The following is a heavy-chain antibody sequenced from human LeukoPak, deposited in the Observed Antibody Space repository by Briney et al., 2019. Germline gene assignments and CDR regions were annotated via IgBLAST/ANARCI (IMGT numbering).Heavy chain of an antibody. V-gene: IGHV4-34*01. CDR2: INHSGST. Sequence: SETLSLTCAVYGGSFSGYYWSWIRQPPGKGLEWIGEINHSGSTNYNPSLKSRVTISVDTSKNQFSLKLSSVTAADTAVYYCARGVQLWLRPIDYWGQGTLVTVCS. CDR3: ARGVQLWLRPIDY. CDR1: GGSFSGYY. J-gene: IGHJ4*02. D-gene: IGHD5-18*01.